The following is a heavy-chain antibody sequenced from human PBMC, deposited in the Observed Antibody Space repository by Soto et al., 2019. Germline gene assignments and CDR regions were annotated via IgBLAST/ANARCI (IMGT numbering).Heavy chain of an antibody. Sequence: QVQLQESGPGLVKPSQTLSLTCTVSGGSISSGGYYWSWIRQHPGKGLEWIGYIYYTGSTYYNPSLKSRVTISVDTSKNQCSLKLTSVTAADTAVYYCARDEEVNYADYGGSDHYYGMDVSGQGTTVTVSS. CDR2: IYYTGST. J-gene: IGHJ6*02. D-gene: IGHD4-17*01. CDR1: GGSISSGGYY. CDR3: ARDEEVNYADYGGSDHYYGMDV. V-gene: IGHV4-31*03.